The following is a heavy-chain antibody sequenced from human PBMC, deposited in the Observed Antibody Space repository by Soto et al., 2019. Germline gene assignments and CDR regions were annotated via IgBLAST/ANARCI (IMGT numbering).Heavy chain of an antibody. Sequence: QVQLQESGPGLVRPSQTLSLTCTVSGGSISDADYSWTWIRQSPRQGLEWIGYIYYTGDTYSKPSLKSRVIMSVDTSMNHFSLRLSSVTAADTAVYYCARSGHNYWGMDVWGQGTTVTVSS. V-gene: IGHV4-30-4*01. CDR2: IYYTGDT. J-gene: IGHJ6*02. CDR1: GGSISDADYS. D-gene: IGHD5-18*01. CDR3: ARSGHNYWGMDV.